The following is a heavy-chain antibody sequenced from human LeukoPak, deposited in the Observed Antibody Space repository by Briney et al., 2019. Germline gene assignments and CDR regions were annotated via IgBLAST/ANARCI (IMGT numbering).Heavy chain of an antibody. Sequence: PSETLSLTCTASGYSITNSYYWGWIRQPPGKGLEWIGSIYHSGTTFYNPSLKSRVTISVDTSKNQFSLKLSSVTAADTAIYYCAREIRWDVVATGVKENWYDPWGQGTLVTVSS. CDR3: AREIRWDVVATGVKENWYDP. D-gene: IGHD5-12*01. CDR2: IYHSGTT. J-gene: IGHJ5*02. CDR1: GYSITNSYY. V-gene: IGHV4-38-2*02.